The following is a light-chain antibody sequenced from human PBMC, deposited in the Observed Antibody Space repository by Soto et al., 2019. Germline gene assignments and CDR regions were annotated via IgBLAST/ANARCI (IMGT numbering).Light chain of an antibody. J-gene: IGKJ4*01. CDR3: QQYNSYS. CDR1: QSISSW. CDR2: DAS. V-gene: IGKV1-5*01. Sequence: DIQTPQSPSTLSASVGDRVTITCRASQSISSWLAWYQQKPGKAPKLLIYDASSLESGVPSRFSGSGSGTEFTLTISSLQPDDFATYYCQQYNSYSFGGGTKVEIK.